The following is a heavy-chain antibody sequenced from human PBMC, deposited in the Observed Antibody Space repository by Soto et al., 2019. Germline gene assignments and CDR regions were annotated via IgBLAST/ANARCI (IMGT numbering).Heavy chain of an antibody. D-gene: IGHD1-26*01. J-gene: IGHJ6*02. CDR2: IDPSDSYT. CDR3: ARSGIVGATYYYYSGMDV. V-gene: IGHV5-10-1*01. Sequence: PGESLKISCKGSGYSFTSYWISWVRQMPGKGLEWMGRIDPSDSYTNYSPSFQGHVTISADKSISTAYLQWSSLKASDTAMYYCARSGIVGATYYYYSGMDVWGQGTTVTVSS. CDR1: GYSFTSYW.